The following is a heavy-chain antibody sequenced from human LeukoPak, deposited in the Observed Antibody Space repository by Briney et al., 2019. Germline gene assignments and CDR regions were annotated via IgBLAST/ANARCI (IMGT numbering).Heavy chain of an antibody. D-gene: IGHD4-11*01. Sequence: ASVKVSCKASGYTFTSYDINWVRQATGQGLEWMGWMNPNSGNTGYAQKFQGRVTITRNTSISTAYMELSSLRSEDTAVYYCAREIYPTTVTTGGTMFDPWGQGTLATVSS. CDR2: MNPNSGNT. J-gene: IGHJ5*02. V-gene: IGHV1-8*03. CDR3: AREIYPTTVTTGGTMFDP. CDR1: GYTFTSYD.